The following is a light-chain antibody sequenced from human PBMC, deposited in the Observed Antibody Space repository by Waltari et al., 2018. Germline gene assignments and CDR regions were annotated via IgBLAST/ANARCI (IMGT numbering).Light chain of an antibody. J-gene: IGKJ3*01. Sequence: DIVMTQSPDSLAVSLGERATINCKSSQSVLYSSNNKNYLAWYQQKPGLPPKLLIYWASTRESGVPDPFSGSGSGTDFTLTINSLQAEDVAVYYCQQYYNTPFTFAPGTKVEFK. CDR3: QQYYNTPFT. CDR1: QSVLYSSNNKNY. V-gene: IGKV4-1*01. CDR2: WAS.